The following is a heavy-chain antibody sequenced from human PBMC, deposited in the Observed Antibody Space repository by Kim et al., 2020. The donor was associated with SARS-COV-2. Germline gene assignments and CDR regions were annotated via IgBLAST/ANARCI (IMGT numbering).Heavy chain of an antibody. V-gene: IGHV3-33*01. Sequence: GGSLRLSCAASGFTFSSYGMHWVRQAPGKGLEWVAVIWYDGSNKYYADSVKGRFTISRDNSKNTLYLQMNSLRAEDTAVYYCASSMVTSHYYYYGMDVWGQGTTVTVSS. CDR2: IWYDGSNK. D-gene: IGHD5-18*01. J-gene: IGHJ6*02. CDR1: GFTFSSYG. CDR3: ASSMVTSHYYYYGMDV.